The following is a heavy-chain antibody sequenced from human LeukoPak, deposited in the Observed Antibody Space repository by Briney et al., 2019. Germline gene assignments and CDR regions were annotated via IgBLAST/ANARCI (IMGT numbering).Heavy chain of an antibody. CDR2: IYTDGSP. CDR3: ARDHIVVVPAAIRDYYYMDV. J-gene: IGHJ6*03. V-gene: IGHV4-61*02. Sequence: PSETLSLTCTVSGGSIGSRAYYWSWIRQPAGKGLEYIGRIYTDGSPNHNPSLKSRVSISMDTSKNQFSLKLRSVTAADTAVYYCARDHIVVVPAAIRDYYYMDVWGKGTTVTVSS. CDR1: GGSIGSRAYY. D-gene: IGHD2-2*02.